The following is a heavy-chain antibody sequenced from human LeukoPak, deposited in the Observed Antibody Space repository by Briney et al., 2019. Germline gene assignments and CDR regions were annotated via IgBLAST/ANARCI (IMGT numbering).Heavy chain of an antibody. V-gene: IGHV4-61*02. CDR1: GGSISSGSYY. CDR3: ARLDYYDSNGYFVY. Sequence: SQTLSLTCTVSGGSISSGSYYWSWIRQPAGKGLEWIGRIYTSGSTNYNPSLKSRVTMSVDTSKNQFSLKLSSVTAADTAVYYCARLDYYDSNGYFVYWGQGTLVTVSS. J-gene: IGHJ4*02. CDR2: IYTSGST. D-gene: IGHD3-22*01.